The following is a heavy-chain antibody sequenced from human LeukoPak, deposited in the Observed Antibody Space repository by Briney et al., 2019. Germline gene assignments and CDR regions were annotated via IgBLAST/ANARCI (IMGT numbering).Heavy chain of an antibody. CDR2: IYYSWST. CDR3: AAEGSSGFDY. CDR1: GASISNYY. J-gene: IGHJ4*02. D-gene: IGHD6-19*01. V-gene: IGHV4-59*01. Sequence: SETLSLTCTVSGASISNYYWSWIRQPPGKGLEWIGYIYYSWSTNYNPSLKSRVTISVDTSKNQFSLRLSSVTAADTAVYYCAAEGSSGFDYWGQGTLVTVSS.